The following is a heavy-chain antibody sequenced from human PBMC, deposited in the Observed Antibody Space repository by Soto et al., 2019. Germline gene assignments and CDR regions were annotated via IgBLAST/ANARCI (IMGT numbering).Heavy chain of an antibody. CDR2: IRSKANSYAT. Sequence: GGSLRLSCAASGFTFSGSAMHWVRQASGKGLEWVGRIRSKANSYATAYAASVKGRFTISRDDSKNTAYLQMNSLKTEDTAVYYCTRSVDEVITTSEDGDDAFDIWGQGTMVTVSS. D-gene: IGHD3-22*01. J-gene: IGHJ3*02. V-gene: IGHV3-73*01. CDR1: GFTFSGSA. CDR3: TRSVDEVITTSEDGDDAFDI.